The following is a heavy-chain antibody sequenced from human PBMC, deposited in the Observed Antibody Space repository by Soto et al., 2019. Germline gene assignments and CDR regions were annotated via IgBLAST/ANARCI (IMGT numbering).Heavy chain of an antibody. CDR1: GYTFTGYY. D-gene: IGHD2-15*01. V-gene: IGHV1-2*04. CDR2: INPNSGGT. Sequence: ASVKVSCKASGYTFTGYYIHWVRQAPGQGLEWMGWINPNSGGTNYAQKFQGWVTMTRDTSISTAYMELSRLRSDDTAVYYCARENLPAYCSGGSCYSLDYWGQGTLVTVSS. CDR3: ARENLPAYCSGGSCYSLDY. J-gene: IGHJ4*02.